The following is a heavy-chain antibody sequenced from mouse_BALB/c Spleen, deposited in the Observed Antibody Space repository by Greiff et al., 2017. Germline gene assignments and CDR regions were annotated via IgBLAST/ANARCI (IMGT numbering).Heavy chain of an antibody. J-gene: IGHJ4*01. CDR1: GFTFSDYY. CDR2: ISDGGSYT. D-gene: IGHD1-2*01. CDR3: ARDRDYGYVSYAMDY. Sequence: EVMLVESGGDLVKPGGSLKLSCAASGFTFSDYYMYWVRQTPEKRLEWVATISDGGSYTYYPDSVKGRFTISRDNAKNNLYLQMSSLKSEDTAMYYCARDRDYGYVSYAMDYWGQGTSVTVSS. V-gene: IGHV5-4*02.